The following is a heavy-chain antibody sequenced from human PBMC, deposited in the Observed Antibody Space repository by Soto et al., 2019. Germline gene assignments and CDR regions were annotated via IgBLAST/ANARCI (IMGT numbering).Heavy chain of an antibody. J-gene: IGHJ5*02. V-gene: IGHV1-69*12. CDR2: IIPIFGTA. Sequence: QVQLVQSGAEVKKPGSSVKVSCKASGGTFSSYAISWVRQAPGQGLEWMGGIIPIFGTANYAQKFQGRVTXXAXEXXSTAYMELSSLRSEDTAGYYCARDESRTWGSWFDLWGQGTLVTVSS. CDR1: GGTFSSYA. D-gene: IGHD3-16*01. CDR3: ARDESRTWGSWFDL.